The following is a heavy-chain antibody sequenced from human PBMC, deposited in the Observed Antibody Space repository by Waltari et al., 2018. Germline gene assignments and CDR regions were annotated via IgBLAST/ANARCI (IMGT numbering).Heavy chain of an antibody. V-gene: IGHV4-38-2*02. Sequence: QVQLQESGPGLVKPSETLSLTCAVSGYSISSGYYWGWIRQPPGKGLEWIGSIYHSGSTYYNPSLKSRVTISVDTSKNQFSLKLSSVTAADTAVYYCARESKEGYYGSGSYYNEDWGQGTLVTVSS. D-gene: IGHD3-10*01. CDR3: ARESKEGYYGSGSYYNED. CDR2: IYHSGST. CDR1: GYSISSGYY. J-gene: IGHJ4*02.